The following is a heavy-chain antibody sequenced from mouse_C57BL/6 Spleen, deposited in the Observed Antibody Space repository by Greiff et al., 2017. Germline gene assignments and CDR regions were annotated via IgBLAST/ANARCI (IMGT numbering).Heavy chain of an antibody. CDR3: AEGDYYGSSYGY. J-gene: IGHJ2*01. Sequence: EVQLQQSGPELVKPGASVKISCKASGYTFTDYYMNWVKQSHGKSLEWIGDINPNTGGTSYNQKFKGKDTLTVDKSSSTAYMELRSLTSEDSAVYYCAEGDYYGSSYGYWGQGTTLPVSS. D-gene: IGHD1-1*01. V-gene: IGHV1-26*01. CDR1: GYTFTDYY. CDR2: INPNTGGT.